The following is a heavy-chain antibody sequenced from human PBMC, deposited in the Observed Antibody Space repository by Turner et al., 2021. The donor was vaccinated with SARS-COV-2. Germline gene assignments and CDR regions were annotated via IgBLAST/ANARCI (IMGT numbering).Heavy chain of an antibody. CDR2: IKTDGSSK. Sequence: EVQLVASGGGLVQSGGSLRLHCAGCGFTFSDYWMAWVRQDPGKGREWVDNIKTDGSSKDYVDSVKDRFTTSRDNAKNSLYLQMYSLRAEDTAVYYCVRHGSWNFDSWGQGTLVTVSS. D-gene: IGHD1-1*01. V-gene: IGHV3-7*01. CDR1: GFTFSDYW. J-gene: IGHJ5*01. CDR3: VRHGSWNFDS.